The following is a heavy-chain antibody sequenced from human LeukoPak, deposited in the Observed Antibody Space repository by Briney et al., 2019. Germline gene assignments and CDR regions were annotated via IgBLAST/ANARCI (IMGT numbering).Heavy chain of an antibody. CDR2: IKQDGSEK. J-gene: IGHJ4*02. CDR1: GFTFSSYW. D-gene: IGHD6-19*01. V-gene: IGHV3-7*01. CDR3: ARAYSSGWLPYYFDY. Sequence: GGSLRLSCAASGFTFSSYWMSWVRQAPGKGLEWVANIKQDGSEKYYVDSVKGRFTISRDNAKNSLYLQMNSLRAEDTAVYYCARAYSSGWLPYYFDYRGQGTLVTVSS.